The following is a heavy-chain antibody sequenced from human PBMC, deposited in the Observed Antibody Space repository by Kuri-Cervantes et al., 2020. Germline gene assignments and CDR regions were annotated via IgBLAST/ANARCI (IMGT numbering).Heavy chain of an antibody. CDR2: INPNSGGT. J-gene: IGHJ6*02. Sequence: ASVKVSCKASGYTFTGYYMHWVRQAPGQGLEWMGWINPNSGGTNYAQKFQGRVTMTRDTSISTAYMELSRLRSDDTAVYYCARDHYDFFYGMDVWGQGTTVTVSS. CDR1: GYTFTGYY. V-gene: IGHV1-2*02. CDR3: ARDHYDFFYGMDV. D-gene: IGHD3-3*01.